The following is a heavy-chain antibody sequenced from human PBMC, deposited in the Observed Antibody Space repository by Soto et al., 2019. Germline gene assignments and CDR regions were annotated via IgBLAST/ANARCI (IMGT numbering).Heavy chain of an antibody. CDR2: IHPSDSDT. J-gene: IGHJ6*03. CDR3: ARLATTCYDGLCLDYYYMDV. V-gene: IGHV5-51*03. D-gene: IGHD2-2*01. Sequence: PGESLKISCKGSGYSFNSDWIGWVRQMPGKGLEWMGIIHPSDSDTRYSPSFQGQVTISVDKSISTAYVQWSSLKASDTAMYYCARLATTCYDGLCLDYYYMDVWGKGTTVTVSS. CDR1: GYSFNSDW.